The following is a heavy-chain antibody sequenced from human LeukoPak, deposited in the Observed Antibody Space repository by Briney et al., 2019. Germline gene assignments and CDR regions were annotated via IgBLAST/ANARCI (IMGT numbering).Heavy chain of an antibody. V-gene: IGHV4-4*07. CDR2: IYTSGST. CDR1: GGSISSYY. D-gene: IGHD6-19*01. CDR3: ARVGLTPLSGWYHSGVDY. Sequence: SETLSLTCTVSGGSISSYYWSWIRQPAGEGLEWIGRIYTSGSTNYNPSLKSRVTMSVDTSKNQFSLKLSSVTAADTAVYYCARVGLTPLSGWYHSGVDYWGQGTLVTVSS. J-gene: IGHJ4*02.